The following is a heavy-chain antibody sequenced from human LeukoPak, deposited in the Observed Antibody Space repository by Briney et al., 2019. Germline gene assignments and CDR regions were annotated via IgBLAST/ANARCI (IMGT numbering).Heavy chain of an antibody. CDR2: IYTSGST. V-gene: IGHV4-4*07. CDR3: AAGYSSSWFHAFDI. D-gene: IGHD6-13*01. CDR1: GGSISSYY. Sequence: SETLSLTCTVSGGSISSYYWSWIRQPAGKGLEWIGRIYTSGSTNYNPSLKSRVTISVDTSKNQFSLKLSSVTAADTAVYYCAAGYSSSWFHAFDIWGQGTMVTVSS. J-gene: IGHJ3*02.